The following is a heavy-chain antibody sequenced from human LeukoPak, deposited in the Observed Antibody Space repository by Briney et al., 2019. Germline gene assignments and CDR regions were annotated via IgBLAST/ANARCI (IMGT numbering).Heavy chain of an antibody. Sequence: SQTLSLTCTVSGDSISSGGYYWSWISQHPGKGLEWIGYIYYSGSTYYNPSLKSRVTISVDTSKNQFSLKLSSVTAADTAVYYCARERTYGDYSFDYWGQGTLVTVSS. J-gene: IGHJ4*02. V-gene: IGHV4-31*03. D-gene: IGHD4-17*01. CDR3: ARERTYGDYSFDY. CDR1: GDSISSGGYY. CDR2: IYYSGST.